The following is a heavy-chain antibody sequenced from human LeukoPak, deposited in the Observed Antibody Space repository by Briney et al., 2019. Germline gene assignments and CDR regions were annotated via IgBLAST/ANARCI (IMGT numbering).Heavy chain of an antibody. J-gene: IGHJ4*02. Sequence: GGSLRLSCVASDFSFSNYWMTWVRQAPGKGLEWVAVISYDGSNKASAASVKGRFTSSRDRSESTLYLQMNGLRADDTAVYYCVRAAPRDCSPASCSLFDTWGQGTLVTVSS. CDR1: DFSFSNYW. V-gene: IGHV3-30-3*01. D-gene: IGHD2-2*01. CDR3: VRAAPRDCSPASCSLFDT. CDR2: ISYDGSNK.